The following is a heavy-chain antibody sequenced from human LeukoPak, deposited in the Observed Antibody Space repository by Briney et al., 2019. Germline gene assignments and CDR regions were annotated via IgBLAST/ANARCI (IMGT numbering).Heavy chain of an antibody. Sequence: AGGSLRLSCAASGFTFSSYAMSWVRQAPGKGLEWVAVISYDGSNKYYADSVKGRFTISRDNSKNTLYLQMNSLRAEDTAVYYCANCPPELGSGMDVWGQGTTVTVSS. CDR1: GFTFSSYA. D-gene: IGHD1-7*01. CDR3: ANCPPELGSGMDV. V-gene: IGHV3-30*18. J-gene: IGHJ6*02. CDR2: ISYDGSNK.